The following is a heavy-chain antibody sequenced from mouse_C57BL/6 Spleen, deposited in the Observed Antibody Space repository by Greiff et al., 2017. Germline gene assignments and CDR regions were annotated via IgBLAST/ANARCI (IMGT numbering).Heavy chain of an antibody. V-gene: IGHV1-59*01. Sequence: VQLQQPGAELVRPGTSVKLSCKASGYTFTSYWLHWVKQRPGQGLEWIGVIDPSDSYTNYNQKFKGKATLTVDKSSSTAYMQLSSLTSEDSAVYYGATTVVVPFDYWGQGTTLTVSS. J-gene: IGHJ2*01. CDR3: ATTVVVPFDY. CDR1: GYTFTSYW. D-gene: IGHD1-1*01. CDR2: IDPSDSYT.